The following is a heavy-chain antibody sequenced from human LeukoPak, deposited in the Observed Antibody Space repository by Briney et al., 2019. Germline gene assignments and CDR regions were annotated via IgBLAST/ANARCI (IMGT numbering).Heavy chain of an antibody. CDR3: ARQSGPHDSSGYYEGLIVS. CDR1: GYRFTSNW. CDR2: IDPSDSYT. D-gene: IGHD3-22*01. V-gene: IGHV5-10-1*01. J-gene: IGHJ5*01. Sequence: HGESLKISCEGSGYRFTSNWISWVRQMPGKGLEWMGRIDPSDSYTNYSPSFQGHVTISADKSISTAYLQWSSLKASDTAIYYCARQSGPHDSSGYYEGLIVSWGQGTLVTVSS.